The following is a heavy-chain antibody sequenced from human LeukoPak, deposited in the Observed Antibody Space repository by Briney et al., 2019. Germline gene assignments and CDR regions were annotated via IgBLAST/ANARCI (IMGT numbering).Heavy chain of an antibody. CDR3: ARGVVAAAGRTFDF. Sequence: ASVKVSCKAFGYTFTSNYMHWVRQAPGQGPEWMGVISPSGGSTTYAQKFQGRVTLTRDMSTSTDYLELSSLRSEDTAVYYCARGVVAAAGRTFDFWGQGTLVTVSS. CDR2: ISPSGGST. D-gene: IGHD6-13*01. J-gene: IGHJ4*02. CDR1: GYTFTSNY. V-gene: IGHV1-46*01.